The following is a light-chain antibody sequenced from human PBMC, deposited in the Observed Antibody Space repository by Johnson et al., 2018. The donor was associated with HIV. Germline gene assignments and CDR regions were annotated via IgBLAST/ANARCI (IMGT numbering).Light chain of an antibody. J-gene: IGLJ1*01. CDR1: SSNIGHNY. Sequence: QSVLTQPPSVSAAPGQKVTISCSGSSSNIGHNYVSWYQQLPGTAPKLLIYDNNKRPSGIPDRFSGSTYGTSATLGITGLQTGDEADYYCGTWDSSLSAYVFGTGTKVTVL. CDR2: DNN. CDR3: GTWDSSLSAYV. V-gene: IGLV1-51*01.